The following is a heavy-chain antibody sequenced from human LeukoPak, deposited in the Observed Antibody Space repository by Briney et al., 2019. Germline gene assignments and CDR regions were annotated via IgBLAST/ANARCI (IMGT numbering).Heavy chain of an antibody. D-gene: IGHD6-19*01. CDR3: ARELGWDSSEGRDY. Sequence: GGSLRLSCAVSGFPFSNHGMSWVRQAPGKGLEWVSSISSGGASTFYPDSVKGRFTVSRDNAKNSLYLQMNSLRAEDTAVYYCARELGWDSSEGRDYWGQGSLVTVSS. J-gene: IGHJ4*02. CDR1: GFPFSNHG. CDR2: ISSGGAST. V-gene: IGHV3-23*01.